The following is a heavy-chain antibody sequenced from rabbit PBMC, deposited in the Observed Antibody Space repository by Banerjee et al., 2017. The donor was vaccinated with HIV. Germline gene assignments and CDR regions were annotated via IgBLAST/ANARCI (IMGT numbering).Heavy chain of an antibody. CDR2: IYAGSSGDT. Sequence: QSLEESGGDLVQPEGSLTLTCTASGFSFSSSNYMCWVRQAPGKGLEWIACIYAGSSGDTYYANWAKGRFTISKTSSTTVTLQMTSLTAADTATYFCARDSAYASSSGYYTDAFDPRGPGTLVTVS. CDR3: ARDSAYASSSGYYTDAFDP. CDR1: GFSFSSSNY. D-gene: IGHD1-1*01. J-gene: IGHJ2*01. V-gene: IGHV1S40*01.